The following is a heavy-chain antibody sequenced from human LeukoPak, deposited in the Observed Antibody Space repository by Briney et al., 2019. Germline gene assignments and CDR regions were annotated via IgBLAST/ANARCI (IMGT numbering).Heavy chain of an antibody. V-gene: IGHV1-3*01. D-gene: IGHD6-19*01. CDR1: GYTFTSYA. CDR2: INAGNGNT. J-gene: IGHJ4*02. Sequence: GASVKVSCKASGYTFTSYAMHWVRQTPGQGLEWMGWINAGNGNTKYSQKFQGRVTITRDTSASTAYMELSSLRSEDTAVYYCAREGEIAVAGTLDYWGQGTLVTVSS. CDR3: AREGEIAVAGTLDY.